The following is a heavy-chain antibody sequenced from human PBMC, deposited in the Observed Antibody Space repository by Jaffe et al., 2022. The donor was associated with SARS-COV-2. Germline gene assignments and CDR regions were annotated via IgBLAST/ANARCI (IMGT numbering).Heavy chain of an antibody. J-gene: IGHJ4*02. CDR2: ISGSGGST. Sequence: EVQLLESGGGLVQPGGSLRLSCAASGFTFSSYAMSWVRQAPGKGLEWVSAISGSGGSTYYADSVKGRFTISRDNSKNTLYLQMNSLRAEDTAVYYCAKGTVDIVATGETPGYWGQGTLVTVSS. V-gene: IGHV3-23*01. CDR1: GFTFSSYA. D-gene: IGHD5-12*01. CDR3: AKGTVDIVATGETPGY.